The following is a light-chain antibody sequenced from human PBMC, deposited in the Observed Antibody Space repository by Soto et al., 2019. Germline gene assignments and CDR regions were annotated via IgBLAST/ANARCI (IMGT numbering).Light chain of an antibody. CDR3: QQYNNWPPWT. CDR2: GAS. CDR1: QSVSSN. Sequence: GMSQSPATVSVSPGERATLSCRASQSVSSNLAWYQQKPGQAPRLLIYGASTRATGIPARFSGSGSGTEFTLTISSLQSEDFAVYYCQQYNNWPPWTFAQGTKVDI. V-gene: IGKV3-15*01. J-gene: IGKJ1*01.